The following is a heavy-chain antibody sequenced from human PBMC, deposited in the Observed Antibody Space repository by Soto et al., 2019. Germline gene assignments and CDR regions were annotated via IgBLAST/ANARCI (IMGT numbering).Heavy chain of an antibody. D-gene: IGHD2-21*02. V-gene: IGHV1-18*01. Sequence: QVQLVQSGAEVKRPGASVKVSCKASGYTFSSYGISWVRQAPGQGLEWMGWISGYNVDTKHAQSLQDRVTMTTDTSTNAAYMERRSLTSDDTAVYYCARDQRVSLTAIRAFDLWGPGTLLTVSS. CDR2: ISGYNVDT. CDR1: GYTFSSYG. J-gene: IGHJ2*01. CDR3: ARDQRVSLTAIRAFDL.